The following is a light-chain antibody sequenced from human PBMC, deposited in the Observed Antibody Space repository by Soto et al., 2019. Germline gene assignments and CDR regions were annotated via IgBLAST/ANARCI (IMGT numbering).Light chain of an antibody. CDR2: AAS. J-gene: IGKJ5*01. Sequence: DIQMTQSPSSVSASVGDRVTITCRARQGIGSWVAWYQQKPGKAPKVLIFAASNLQSGVPSRFSGSGSGTDFTLTISSLQPEDFATYYCQHTDSFPLTFGQGTRLEIK. CDR3: QHTDSFPLT. V-gene: IGKV1-12*01. CDR1: QGIGSW.